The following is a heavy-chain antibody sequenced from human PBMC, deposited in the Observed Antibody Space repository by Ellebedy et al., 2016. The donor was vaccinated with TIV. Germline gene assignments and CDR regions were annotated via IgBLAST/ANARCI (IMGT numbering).Heavy chain of an antibody. CDR2: IFIDGTT. J-gene: IGHJ3*02. CDR1: ELTVSSTY. Sequence: GGSLRLSCAASELTVSSTYMSWVRQAPGKGLEWVSVIFIDGTTYYADSVRGRFTISRDTSKNTLYIQMDSLRVEDTALYYCATETYNDVDLDVWGIFETWGQGTMATVSS. V-gene: IGHV3-66*01. CDR3: ATETYNDVDLDVWGIFET. D-gene: IGHD3-16*01.